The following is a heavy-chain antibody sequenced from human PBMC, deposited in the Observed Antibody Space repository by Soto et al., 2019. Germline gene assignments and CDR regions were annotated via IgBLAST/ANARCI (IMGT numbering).Heavy chain of an antibody. CDR2: IRSKAYGGTT. Sequence: GGSLRLSCTASGFTFGDYAMSWFRQAPGKGLEWVGFIRSKAYGGTTEYAASVKGRFTISRDDSKSIAYLQVNSLKTEDTAVYYCTSRTYYDFWSGYLDAFDIWGQGTMVTVSS. CDR1: GFTFGDYA. CDR3: TSRTYYDFWSGYLDAFDI. J-gene: IGHJ3*02. D-gene: IGHD3-3*01. V-gene: IGHV3-49*03.